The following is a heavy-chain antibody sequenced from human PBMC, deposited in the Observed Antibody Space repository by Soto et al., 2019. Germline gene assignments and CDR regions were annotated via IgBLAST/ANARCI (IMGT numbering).Heavy chain of an antibody. CDR3: ARSRRNYFDD. V-gene: IGHV4-59*01. Sequence: SETLSLTCTVSGDSMSPFYWSWIRQPPGKGLEWIGYIYHIGTTTYNPSLKSRVTISLDSSKNQFSLKLSSVTAADTAVYYCARSRRNYFDDWGQGTLVTVSS. J-gene: IGHJ4*02. CDR2: IYHIGTT. CDR1: GDSMSPFY.